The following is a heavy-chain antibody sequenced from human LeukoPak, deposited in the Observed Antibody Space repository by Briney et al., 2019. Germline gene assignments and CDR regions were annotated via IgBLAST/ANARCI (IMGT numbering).Heavy chain of an antibody. CDR3: AKAVAQKSYYFDY. CDR2: ISGSGGST. CDR1: GFTFSRYW. Sequence: PGGSLRLSCAASGFTFSRYWMSWVRQAPGKGLEWVSAISGSGGSTYYADSVKGRFTISRDNSKNTLYLQMNSLRAEDTAVYYCAKAVAQKSYYFDYWGQGTLVTVSS. J-gene: IGHJ4*02. D-gene: IGHD3-16*02. V-gene: IGHV3-23*01.